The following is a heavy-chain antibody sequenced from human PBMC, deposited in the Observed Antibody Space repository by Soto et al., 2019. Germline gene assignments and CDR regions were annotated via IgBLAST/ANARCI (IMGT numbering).Heavy chain of an antibody. J-gene: IGHJ6*02. CDR2: IDPSDSYT. V-gene: IGHV5-10-1*01. CDR1: GYTFSNYW. CDR3: ARQDSYYYYYGLDV. Sequence: GESLKISCKASGYTFSNYWISWVRQMPGKGLEWMGRIDPSDSYTNYSPSFQGHVTISADKSISTAYLQWSSLKASDTAMYYCARQDSYYYYYGLDVWGQGTTVTVSS.